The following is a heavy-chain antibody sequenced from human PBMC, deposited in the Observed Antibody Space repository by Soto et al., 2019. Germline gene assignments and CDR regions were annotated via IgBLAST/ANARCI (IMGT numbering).Heavy chain of an antibody. J-gene: IGHJ4*02. CDR1: GFIFSTYG. CDR2: IWYDGSNK. D-gene: IGHD3-22*01. V-gene: IGHV3-33*01. CDR3: ARNYYDSSGYPTDF. Sequence: QVQLVESGGGVVQPGRSLRLSCAASGFIFSTYGMHWVRQAPGKGLEWVAVIWYDGSNKHYADSVKGRFTISRDNSKNTLYLQMNSLRAEDTAVYYCARNYYDSSGYPTDFWGQGTLVTVSS.